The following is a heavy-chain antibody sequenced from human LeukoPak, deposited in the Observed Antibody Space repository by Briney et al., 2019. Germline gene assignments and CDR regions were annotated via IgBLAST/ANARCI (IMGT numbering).Heavy chain of an antibody. D-gene: IGHD4-11*01. CDR2: IIPILGIA. Sequence: SVKVSCKASGGTFSSYTISWVRQAPGQGLEWMGRIIPILGIANNAQKLQGRVTITADKSTSTAYMELSSLRSEDTAVYDCSSSTVTTAYGRGYWGQGTLVTVSS. CDR3: SSSTVTTAYGRGY. CDR1: GGTFSSYT. V-gene: IGHV1-69*02. J-gene: IGHJ4*02.